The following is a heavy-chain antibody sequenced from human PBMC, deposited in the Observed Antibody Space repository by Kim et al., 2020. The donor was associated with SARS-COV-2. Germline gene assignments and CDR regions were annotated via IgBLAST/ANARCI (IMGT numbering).Heavy chain of an antibody. V-gene: IGHV1-3*01. CDR1: GYIFTSYA. Sequence: ASVKVSCKASGYIFTSYAIHWVRQAPGQRLEWMGWINVGNGNTKYSQKFQGRVTITRDTSASTANMELRSLKSEDTAVYYCARAYGITMVQGTIFPPRVPNDYWGQGTLVTVSS. CDR2: INVGNGNT. J-gene: IGHJ4*02. CDR3: ARAYGITMVQGTIFPPRVPNDY. D-gene: IGHD3-10*01.